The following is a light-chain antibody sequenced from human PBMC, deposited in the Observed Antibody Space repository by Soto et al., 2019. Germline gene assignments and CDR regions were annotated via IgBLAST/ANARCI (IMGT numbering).Light chain of an antibody. CDR2: NNN. Sequence: QSVLTQPPSASGTPGQRVTISCSGSRSNIGSNAVSWYQQLPGTAPKLLIYNNNQRPSGVPDRFSGSKSGTSASLAISGLQSEDEADYYCAAWDDSLNARGXFGGGXKVTVL. CDR1: RSNIGSNA. CDR3: AAWDDSLNARGX. V-gene: IGLV1-44*01. J-gene: IGLJ3*02.